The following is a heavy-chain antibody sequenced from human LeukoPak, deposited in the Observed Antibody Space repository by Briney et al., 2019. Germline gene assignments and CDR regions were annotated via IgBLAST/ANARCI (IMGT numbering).Heavy chain of an antibody. J-gene: IGHJ4*02. CDR2: IYYSGST. Sequence: PSETLSLTCTVSGGSISSSSYYWGWIRQPPGKGLEWIGSIYYSGSTYYNPSLKSRVTISVDTSKNQFSLKLSSVTAADTAVYYCARVHSSGWYKDYFDYWGQGTLVTVSS. CDR1: GGSISSSSYY. D-gene: IGHD6-19*01. CDR3: ARVHSSGWYKDYFDY. V-gene: IGHV4-39*07.